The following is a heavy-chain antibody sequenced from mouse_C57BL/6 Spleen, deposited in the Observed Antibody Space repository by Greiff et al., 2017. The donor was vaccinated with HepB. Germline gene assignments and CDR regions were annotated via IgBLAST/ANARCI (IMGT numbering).Heavy chain of an antibody. CDR1: GYAFSSYW. CDR2: IYPGDGDT. D-gene: IGHD1-1*01. Sequence: VQLQQSGAELVKPGASVKISCKASGYAFSSYWMNWVKQRPGKGLEWIGQIYPGDGDTNYNGKFKGKATLTADKSSSTAYMQLSSLTSEDSAVYFCARSGYYGSSGVLDYWGQGTTLTVSS. J-gene: IGHJ2*01. V-gene: IGHV1-80*01. CDR3: ARSGYYGSSGVLDY.